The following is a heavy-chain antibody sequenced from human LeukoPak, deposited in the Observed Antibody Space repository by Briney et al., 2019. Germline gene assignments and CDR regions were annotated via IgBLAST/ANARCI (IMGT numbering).Heavy chain of an antibody. CDR3: ASIAAPSRVY. J-gene: IGHJ4*02. CDR2: INHSGST. V-gene: IGHV4-34*01. CDR1: GGSFSGYY. D-gene: IGHD6-13*01. Sequence: PSETLSLTCAVYGGSFSGYYWSWIRQPPGKGLEWIGEINHSGSTNYNPSLKSRVTISVDTSKNQFSLKLSSVTAADTAVYYCASIAAPSRVYWGQGTLVTVSS.